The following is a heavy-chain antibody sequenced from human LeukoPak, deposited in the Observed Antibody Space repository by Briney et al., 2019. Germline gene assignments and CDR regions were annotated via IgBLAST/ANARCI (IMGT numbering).Heavy chain of an antibody. Sequence: GGSLRLSCAASGFTFSSYRMNWVRQAPGKGLEWVSSISSSSSYIYYADSVKGRFTISRDNAKNSLHLQMNSPRAEDTAVYYCARDSISLGQAFDIWGQGTMVTVSS. D-gene: IGHD3-3*02. V-gene: IGHV3-21*01. J-gene: IGHJ3*02. CDR1: GFTFSSYR. CDR3: ARDSISLGQAFDI. CDR2: ISSSSSYI.